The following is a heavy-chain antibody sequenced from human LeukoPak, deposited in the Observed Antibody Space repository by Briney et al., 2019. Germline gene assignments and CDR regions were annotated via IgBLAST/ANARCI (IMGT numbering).Heavy chain of an antibody. D-gene: IGHD2-21*01. J-gene: IGHJ3*02. CDR2: IYYSGST. CDR1: GGSISSYY. Sequence: SETLSLTCTVSGGSISSYYWSWIRQPPGKGLEWIGYIYYSGSTNYNPSLKSRVTISVDTSKNQLSLKLSSVTAADTAVYYCARIAKGGDAFDIWGQGTMVTVSS. V-gene: IGHV4-59*08. CDR3: ARIAKGGDAFDI.